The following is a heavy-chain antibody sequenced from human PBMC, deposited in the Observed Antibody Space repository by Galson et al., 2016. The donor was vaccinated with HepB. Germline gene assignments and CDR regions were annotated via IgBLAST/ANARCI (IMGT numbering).Heavy chain of an antibody. D-gene: IGHD2/OR15-2a*01. CDR2: SRDKAHSYST. CDR1: GFTFSSYW. CDR3: ARDFYDGSCHYMDY. V-gene: IGHV3-72*01. Sequence: SLRLSCAASGFTFSSYWMSWVRQAPGKGLEWVGRSRDKAHSYSTEYAASVKGRFAISRDESENSLYLQMNSLKTDDTAVYYCARDFYDGSCHYMDYWGRGTLVTVSS. J-gene: IGHJ4*02.